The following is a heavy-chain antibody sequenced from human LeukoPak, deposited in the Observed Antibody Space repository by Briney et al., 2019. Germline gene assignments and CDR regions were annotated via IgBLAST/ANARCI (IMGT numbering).Heavy chain of an antibody. V-gene: IGHV1-3*01. CDR3: ARGYYDILTGYPYYFDY. D-gene: IGHD3-9*01. J-gene: IGHJ4*02. CDR1: GYTFTSYA. Sequence: ASVTVSCTASGYTFTSYAMHWVRQAPGQRLEWMGWINAGNGNTKYSQKFQGRVTITRDTSASTAYMELSSLRSEGTAVYYCARGYYDILTGYPYYFDYWGQGTLVTVSS. CDR2: INAGNGNT.